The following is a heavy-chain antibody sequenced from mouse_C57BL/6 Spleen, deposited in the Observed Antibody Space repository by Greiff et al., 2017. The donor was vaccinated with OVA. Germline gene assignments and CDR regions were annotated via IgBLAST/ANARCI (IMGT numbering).Heavy chain of an antibody. V-gene: IGHV1-26*01. CDR3: ANSNYVDFDY. CDR2: INPNNGGT. D-gene: IGHD2-5*01. CDR1: GYTFTDYY. J-gene: IGHJ2*01. Sequence: VQLQQSGPELVKLGASVKISCKASGYTFTDYYMNWVKQSHGKSLEWIGDINPNNGGTSYNQKFKGKATLTVDKSSSTAYMELRSLTSEDSAVYYCANSNYVDFDYWGQGTTLTVSS.